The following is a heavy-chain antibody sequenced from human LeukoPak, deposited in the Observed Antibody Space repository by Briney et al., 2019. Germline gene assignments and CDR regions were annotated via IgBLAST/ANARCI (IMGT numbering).Heavy chain of an antibody. J-gene: IGHJ4*02. CDR2: ISSSSYI. V-gene: IGHV3-21*04. CDR3: AKSRRLYGDFIDY. CDR1: GFTFSSYS. Sequence: GGSLRLSCAASGFTFSSYSINWVRQAPGKGLEWVSSISSSSYIYYADSVKGRFTISRDNAKNSLYLQMNSLRAEDTAVYYCAKSRRLYGDFIDYWGQGTLVTVSS. D-gene: IGHD4-17*01.